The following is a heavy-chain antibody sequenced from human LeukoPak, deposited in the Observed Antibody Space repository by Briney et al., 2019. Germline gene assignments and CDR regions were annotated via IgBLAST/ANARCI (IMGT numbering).Heavy chain of an antibody. CDR3: ARDNSARDEAWWFNP. CDR2: INPGGGST. Sequence: ASVKVSCKASGYTFTSHYMHWVRQAPGQGLEWMGVINPGGGSTSYAQKFQGRIIMTRDMSTSTDYMELSSLRSEDTAVYYCARDNSARDEAWWFNPWGQGTLVTVSS. J-gene: IGHJ5*02. V-gene: IGHV1-46*01. CDR1: GYTFTSHY. D-gene: IGHD5-24*01.